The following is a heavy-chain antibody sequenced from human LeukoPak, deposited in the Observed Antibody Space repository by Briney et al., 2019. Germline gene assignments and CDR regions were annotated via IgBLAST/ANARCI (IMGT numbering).Heavy chain of an antibody. CDR3: ASRVAATTWDY. D-gene: IGHD1-26*01. Sequence: GGSLRLSCAGAGFDFSDYTMNWVRQSPERGLEWVSSISRSGRNIYYADSVKGRFTMSRDNAKNSFCLQMNGLGGDDTAVYYCASRVAATTWDYWGQGTLVTVST. J-gene: IGHJ4*02. CDR1: GFDFSDYT. CDR2: ISRSGRNI. V-gene: IGHV3-21*01.